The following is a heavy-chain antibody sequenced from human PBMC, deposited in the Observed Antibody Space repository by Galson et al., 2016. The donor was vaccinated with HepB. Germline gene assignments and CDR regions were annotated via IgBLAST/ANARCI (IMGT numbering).Heavy chain of an antibody. CDR2: INPSGGST. V-gene: IGHV1-46*01. CDR1: GYTFTSYY. Sequence: SVKVSCKASGYTFTSYYMHWMRQAPGQGLEWMGIINPSGGSTSYAQKFQGRVTMTRDTSTSTVYMELSSLRSEDTAVYYCARDGIAAAGTFMIYYYYGMDVWGQGTTVTVSS. CDR3: ARDGIAAAGTFMIYYYYGMDV. J-gene: IGHJ6*02. D-gene: IGHD6-13*01.